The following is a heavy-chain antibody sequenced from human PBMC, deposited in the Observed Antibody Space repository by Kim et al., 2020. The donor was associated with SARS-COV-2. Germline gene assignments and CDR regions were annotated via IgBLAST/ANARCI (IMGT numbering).Heavy chain of an antibody. CDR1: GASVSSGGYS. D-gene: IGHD6-6*01. Sequence: SETLSLTCAVSGASVSSGGYSWSWIRQPPGKGLEWIGYIYHSGSTLYNPSLRGRVTISIDMSKNLFSLKLNSVTAADTAVYFCARERNSSSRNLFDPWG. J-gene: IGHJ5*02. CDR2: IYHSGST. V-gene: IGHV4-30-2*01. CDR3: ARERNSSSRNLFDP.